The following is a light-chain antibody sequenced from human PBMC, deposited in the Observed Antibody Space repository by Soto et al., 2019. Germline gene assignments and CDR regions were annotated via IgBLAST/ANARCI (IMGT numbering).Light chain of an antibody. CDR1: SSDVGGYNY. CDR2: DVS. Sequence: QSALTQPASVSGSPGQSITISCTGTSSDVGGYNYVSWYQQHPGKAPKLMIYDVSNRPSGVSNRFSGSKSGNTASLTISGLQAANEADYYCSSYTSSSTLGHVVFGGGTKLTVL. V-gene: IGLV2-14*01. J-gene: IGLJ2*01. CDR3: SSYTSSSTLGHVV.